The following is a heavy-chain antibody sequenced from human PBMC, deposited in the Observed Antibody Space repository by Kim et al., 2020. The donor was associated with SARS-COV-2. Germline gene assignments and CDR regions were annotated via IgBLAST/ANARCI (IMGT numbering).Heavy chain of an antibody. D-gene: IGHD3-10*01. V-gene: IGHV1-46*01. Sequence: AQKFQGRVTMTRDTSTSTVYMELSSLRSEDTAVYYCARDRITMVRGVGAEWGQGTLVTVSS. CDR3: ARDRITMVRGVGAE. J-gene: IGHJ4*02.